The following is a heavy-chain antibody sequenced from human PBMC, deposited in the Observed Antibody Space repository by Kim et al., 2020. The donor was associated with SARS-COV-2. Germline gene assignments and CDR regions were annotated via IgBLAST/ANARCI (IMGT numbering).Heavy chain of an antibody. D-gene: IGHD3-9*01. CDR3: ARGYYDILTGSPFPYYFDY. Sequence: SVKVSCKASGGTFSSYAISWVRQAPGQGLEWMGGIIPIFGTANYAQKFQGRVTITADESTSTAYMELSSLRSEDTAVYYCARGYYDILTGSPFPYYFDYWGQGTLVTVSS. V-gene: IGHV1-69*13. CDR1: GGTFSSYA. CDR2: IIPIFGTA. J-gene: IGHJ4*02.